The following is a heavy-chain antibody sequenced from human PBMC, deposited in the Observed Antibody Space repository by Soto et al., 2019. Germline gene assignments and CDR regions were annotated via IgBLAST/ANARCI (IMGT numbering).Heavy chain of an antibody. CDR3: AKVKTWTYLDF. CDR1: GFTFTNYA. CDR2: ISGSGETT. J-gene: IGHJ4*02. D-gene: IGHD5-12*01. Sequence: SCAASGFTFTNYAMTWVRQAPGRGLEWVSSISGSGETTYYADAVEGRFTISRDDSKNTLYLQMNSLRAEDTALYYCAKVKTWTYLDFWGQGTLVTVSS. V-gene: IGHV3-23*01.